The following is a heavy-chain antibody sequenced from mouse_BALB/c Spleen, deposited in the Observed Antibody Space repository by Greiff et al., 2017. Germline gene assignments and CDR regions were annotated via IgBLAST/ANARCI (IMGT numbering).Heavy chain of an antibody. D-gene: IGHD2-3*01. CDR1: GFSLTSYG. J-gene: IGHJ1*01. Sequence: VKLVESGPSLVQPSQSLSITCTVSGFSLTSYGVHWVRQSPGKGLEWLGVIWRGGSTDYNAAFMSRLSITKDNSKSQVFFKMNSLQADDTAIYYCAKGGRNDGYSHWYFDVWGAGTTVTVSS. CDR3: AKGGRNDGYSHWYFDV. V-gene: IGHV2-5-1*01. CDR2: IWRGGST.